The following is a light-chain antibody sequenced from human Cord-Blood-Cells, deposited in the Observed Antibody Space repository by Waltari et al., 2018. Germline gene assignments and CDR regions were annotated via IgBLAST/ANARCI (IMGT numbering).Light chain of an antibody. CDR3: NSRDSSGNHLYV. CDR2: GKN. J-gene: IGLJ1*01. Sequence: SSELTQDPAVSVALGQTVRITCQGDIVSSYYASWYQQKPGQAPVLVIYGKNNRPSGIPDRFSGSSSGNTASLTITGAQAEDEADYYCNSRDSSGNHLYVFGTGTKVTVL. CDR1: IVSSYY. V-gene: IGLV3-19*01.